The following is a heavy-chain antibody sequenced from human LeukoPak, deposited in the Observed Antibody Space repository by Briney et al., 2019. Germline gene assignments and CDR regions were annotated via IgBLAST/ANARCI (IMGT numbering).Heavy chain of an antibody. J-gene: IGHJ4*02. V-gene: IGHV4-34*01. CDR2: INHSGST. D-gene: IGHD3-9*01. CDR3: ASDWGY. Sequence: KASETLSLTCAVYGGSFSGYYWSWIRQPPGKGLEWIGEINHSGSTNYNPSLKSRVTISVDTSKNQFSLKLSSVTAADTAVYYCASDWGYWGQGTLVTVSS. CDR1: GGSFSGYY.